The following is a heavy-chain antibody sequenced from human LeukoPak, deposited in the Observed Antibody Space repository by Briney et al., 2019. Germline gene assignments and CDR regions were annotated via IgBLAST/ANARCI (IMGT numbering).Heavy chain of an antibody. J-gene: IGHJ4*02. Sequence: GGSLRLSCAASGFTFSSYAMTWVRQAPGKGLEWVSAISGSGHNTYYPDSVQGRFTISRDNSKNTVYLQMNSLRAEDTALYYCAKWREGTMVYFDYWGQGTLVTVSS. V-gene: IGHV3-23*01. CDR1: GFTFSSYA. CDR3: AKWREGTMVYFDY. CDR2: ISGSGHNT. D-gene: IGHD3-10*01.